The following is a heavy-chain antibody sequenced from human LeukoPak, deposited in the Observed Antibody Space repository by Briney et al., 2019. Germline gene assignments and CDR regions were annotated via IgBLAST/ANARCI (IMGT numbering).Heavy chain of an antibody. CDR1: GYTFTSYG. J-gene: IGHJ4*02. D-gene: IGHD1-1*01. CDR2: ISAYNGNT. V-gene: IGHV1-18*01. CDR3: ARSGERPVYFDY. Sequence: ASVKVSCKASGYTFTSYGISRVRQAPGQGLEWMGWISAYNGNTNYAQKLQGRVTMTTDTSTSTVYMELRSLRSDDTAVYYCARSGERPVYFDYWGQGTLVTVSS.